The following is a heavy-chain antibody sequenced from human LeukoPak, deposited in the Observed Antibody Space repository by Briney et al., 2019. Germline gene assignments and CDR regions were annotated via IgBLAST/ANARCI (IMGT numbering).Heavy chain of an antibody. CDR2: ISGSGGST. V-gene: IGHV3-23*01. J-gene: IGHJ4*02. CDR1: GFTFSSYA. D-gene: IGHD3-9*01. Sequence: GGSLRLSCAASGFTFSSYAMSWVRQAPGKGLESVSAISGSGGSTYYADSVKGRFTISRDNSKTTLYLQMNSLRAADTAVSYCATPNLRHFDWLLYLDYWGQGTLVTVSS. CDR3: ATPNLRHFDWLLYLDY.